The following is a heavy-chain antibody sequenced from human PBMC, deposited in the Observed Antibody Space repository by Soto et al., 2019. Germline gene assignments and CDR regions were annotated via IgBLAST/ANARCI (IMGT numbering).Heavy chain of an antibody. Sequence: GASVKVSCKASGYTFTSYGISWVRQAPGQGLEWMGWISAYNGNTNYAQKLQGRVTMTTDTSTSTAYMELRSLRSDDTAVYYCAREDSYYYDSSGYYQDYWGQGTLVTVSS. CDR1: GYTFTSYG. CDR2: ISAYNGNT. CDR3: AREDSYYYDSSGYYQDY. V-gene: IGHV1-18*01. D-gene: IGHD3-22*01. J-gene: IGHJ4*02.